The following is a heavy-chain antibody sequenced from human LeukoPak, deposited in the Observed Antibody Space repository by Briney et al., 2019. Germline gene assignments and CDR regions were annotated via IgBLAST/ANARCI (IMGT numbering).Heavy chain of an antibody. CDR1: GFAFTNAW. D-gene: IGHD1-14*01. CDR2: IKSKTDGGTT. CDR3: TTDGKELPGTICFDY. Sequence: RGSLTLSCAASGFAFTNAWMSWVRQAPGRGLDWVGRIKSKTDGGTTDYAAPVKGRFTISRDDSKNTLYLQMNRLNTEETDVYFCTTDGKELPGTICFDYWGQGTLVTVSS. V-gene: IGHV3-15*01. J-gene: IGHJ4*02.